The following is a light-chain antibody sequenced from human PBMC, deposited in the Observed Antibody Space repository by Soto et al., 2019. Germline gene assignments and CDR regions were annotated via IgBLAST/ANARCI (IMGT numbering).Light chain of an antibody. V-gene: IGKV3-20*01. CDR2: AAS. CDR3: QQDGSSPGT. J-gene: IGKJ2*01. Sequence: EIVLTQSPGTLSLSPGERATLSCRASQSVSSSYLAWYQQKPGQAPRLLIYAASSRATGIPDRFSGSGSGTDFTLTISRLESEDFAVYYCQQDGSSPGTFGQGTKLEIK. CDR1: QSVSSSY.